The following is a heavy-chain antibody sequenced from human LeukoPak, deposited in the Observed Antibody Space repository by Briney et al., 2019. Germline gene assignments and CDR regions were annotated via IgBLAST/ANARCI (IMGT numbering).Heavy chain of an antibody. CDR1: GGSISSSSYY. V-gene: IGHV4-39*01. J-gene: IGHJ4*02. D-gene: IGHD1-14*01. CDR3: ARHGTISSESYFDY. CDR2: IYYSGST. Sequence: SETLSLTCTVSGGSISSSSYYWGWIRQPPGKGLAWIGSIYYSGSTNYNPSLKSRVTGFVDTSKNQVSLRLSSVTAADTAVYYCARHGTISSESYFDYWGQGALVTVSS.